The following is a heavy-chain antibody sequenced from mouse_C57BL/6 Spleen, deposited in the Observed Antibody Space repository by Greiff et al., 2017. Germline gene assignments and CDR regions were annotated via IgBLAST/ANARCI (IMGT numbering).Heavy chain of an antibody. D-gene: IGHD2-13*01. CDR3: ARDGDDGEYGAAMDY. CDR1: GYSFTGYY. Sequence: VQLQQSGPELVKPGASVKISCKASGYSFTGYYMNWVKQSPEKSLEWIGEINPSTGGTTYNQKFKATATLTVDKSSSTAYMQLMSLTSEDSAVYYGARDGDDGEYGAAMDYWGQGTSVTVSS. V-gene: IGHV1-42*01. J-gene: IGHJ4*01. CDR2: INPSTGGT.